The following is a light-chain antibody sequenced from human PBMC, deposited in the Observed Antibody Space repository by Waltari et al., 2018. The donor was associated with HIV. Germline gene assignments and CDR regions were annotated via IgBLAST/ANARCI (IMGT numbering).Light chain of an antibody. CDR1: QDISSS. J-gene: IGKJ2*01. CDR2: GAS. CDR3: QKYDRAPYT. V-gene: IGKV1-27*01. Sequence: GDRVTITCRATQDISSSLAWYQHKPGTPPTLLMYGASTLQSGVPSRFRGSGSGTDFTLTITSLQSEDIGIYYCQKYDRAPYTFGQGTRLEI.